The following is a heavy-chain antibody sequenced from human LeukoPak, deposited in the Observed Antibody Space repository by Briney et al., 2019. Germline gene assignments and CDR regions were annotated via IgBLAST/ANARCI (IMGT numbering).Heavy chain of an antibody. J-gene: IGHJ4*02. CDR1: GFTFSNFA. Sequence: PGGSLILSCAASGFTFSNFAMNWVRQAPGKGLEWVSSISSGTSYIYYADSVRGRFTISRDNAKNSLYLQMNSLRAEDTAVYYCASGARPIEYWGQGTLVTVSS. V-gene: IGHV3-21*01. D-gene: IGHD6-6*01. CDR2: ISSGTSYI. CDR3: ASGARPIEY.